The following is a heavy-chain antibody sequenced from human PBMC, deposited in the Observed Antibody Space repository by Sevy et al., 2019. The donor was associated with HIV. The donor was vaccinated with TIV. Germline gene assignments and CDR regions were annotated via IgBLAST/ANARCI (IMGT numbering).Heavy chain of an antibody. V-gene: IGHV3-49*03. CDR1: GFTFGDYG. J-gene: IGHJ6*02. CDR2: IRSKPYGGAT. CDR3: SRVPPPRLCSSASCYEGDYYYYGMDV. Sequence: GGSLRLSCTTSGFTFGDYGMSWFRQAPGKGLEWIGFIRSKPYGGATEYAASVKGSFTISRDDSKGIASLQMSSLKTEYTAVYYCSRVPPPRLCSSASCYEGDYYYYGMDVWGQGTTVTVSS. D-gene: IGHD2-2*01.